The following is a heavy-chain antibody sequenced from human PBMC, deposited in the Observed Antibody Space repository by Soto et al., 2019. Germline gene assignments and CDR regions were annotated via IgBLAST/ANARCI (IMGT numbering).Heavy chain of an antibody. V-gene: IGHV4-61*01. CDR3: ARDPIAVADRNLYYYGMDV. CDR2: IYYSGST. CDR1: GGSVSSGSYY. J-gene: IGHJ6*02. Sequence: SETLSLTCTVSGGSVSSGSYYWSWIRQPPGKGLEWIGYIYYSGSTNYNPSLKSRVTISVDTSKNQFSLKLSSVTAADTAVYYCARDPIAVADRNLYYYGMDVWGQGTTVTVSS. D-gene: IGHD6-19*01.